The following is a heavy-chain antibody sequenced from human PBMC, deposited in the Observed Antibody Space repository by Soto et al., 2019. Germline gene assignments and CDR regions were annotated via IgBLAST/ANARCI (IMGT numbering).Heavy chain of an antibody. Sequence: GGSLRLSCAASGFTFSSYAMSWVRQAPGKGLEWVSAISGSGGSTYYADSVKGRFTISRDNSENTLYLQMNSLRAEDTAVYYCAKPLVSSSTSSNWFDPWGQGTLVTVSS. CDR1: GFTFSSYA. J-gene: IGHJ5*02. CDR2: ISGSGGST. V-gene: IGHV3-23*01. CDR3: AKPLVSSSTSSNWFDP. D-gene: IGHD2-2*01.